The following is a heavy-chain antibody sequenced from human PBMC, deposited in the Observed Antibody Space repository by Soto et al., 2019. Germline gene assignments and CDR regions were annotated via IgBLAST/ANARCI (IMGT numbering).Heavy chain of an antibody. V-gene: IGHV3-23*01. J-gene: IGHJ6*03. CDR1: GFTFSSYA. Sequence: GGSLRLSCAASGFTFSSYAMSWVRQAPGKGLEWVSAISGSGGSTYYADSVKGRFTISRDNSKNTLYLQMNSLRAEDTAVYYCANFYGSGSYYSPYYYYMDVWGKGTTVTVSS. CDR2: ISGSGGST. CDR3: ANFYGSGSYYSPYYYYMDV. D-gene: IGHD3-10*01.